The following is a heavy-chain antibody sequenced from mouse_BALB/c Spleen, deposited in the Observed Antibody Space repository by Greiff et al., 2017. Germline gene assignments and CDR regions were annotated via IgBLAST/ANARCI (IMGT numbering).Heavy chain of an antibody. Sequence: EVKLVESGGGLVKPGGSLKLSCAASGFTFSDYYMYWVRQTPEKRLEWVATISDGGSYTYYPDSVKGRFTISRDNAKNNLYLQMSSLKSEDTAMYYCARDSGGAMDYWGQGTSVTVSS. V-gene: IGHV5-4*02. CDR3: ARDSGGAMDY. CDR1: GFTFSDYY. CDR2: ISDGGSYT. J-gene: IGHJ4*01.